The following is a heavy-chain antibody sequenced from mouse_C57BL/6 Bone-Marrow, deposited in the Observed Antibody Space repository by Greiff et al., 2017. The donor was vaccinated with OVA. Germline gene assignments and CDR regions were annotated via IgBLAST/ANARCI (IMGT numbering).Heavy chain of an antibody. D-gene: IGHD1-1*01. V-gene: IGHV2-2*01. CDR3: ARNYGSSPSYWYFDV. J-gene: IGHJ1*03. CDR2: IWSGGST. CDR1: GFSLTSYG. Sequence: VKLQESGPGLVQPSQSLSITCTVSGFSLTSYGVHWVRQSPGKGLEWLGVIWSGGSTDYNAAFISRLSISKDNSKSQVFFKMNSLQADDTAIYYCARNYGSSPSYWYFDVWGTGTTVTVSS.